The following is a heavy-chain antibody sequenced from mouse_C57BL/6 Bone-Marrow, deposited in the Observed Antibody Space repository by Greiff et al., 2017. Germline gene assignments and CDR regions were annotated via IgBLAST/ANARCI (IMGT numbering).Heavy chain of an antibody. D-gene: IGHD2-14*01. CDR2: IDPSDSYT. J-gene: IGHJ2*01. CDR3: ASFSLIGY. CDR1: GYTFTSYW. V-gene: IGHV1-59*01. Sequence: QVQLQQPGAELVRPGTSVKLSCKASGYTFTSYWMHWVKQRPGQGLEWTGVIDPSDSYTNYNQKFKGKATLTVDTSSSTAYMQLSSLTSEDSAVYYCASFSLIGYWGQGTTLTVSS.